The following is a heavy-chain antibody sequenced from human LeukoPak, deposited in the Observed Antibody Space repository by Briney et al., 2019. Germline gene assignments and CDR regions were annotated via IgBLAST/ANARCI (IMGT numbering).Heavy chain of an antibody. CDR2: IYYSGST. D-gene: IGHD2-2*02. Sequence: PSETLSLTCTVSGGSISSSSYYWGWIRQPPEKGLEWIGSIYYSGSTYYNPSLKSRVTISVDTSKNQFSLKLSSVTAADTAVHYCARRIVVVPAAIHSVAWFDPWGQGTLVTVSS. CDR1: GGSISSSSYY. J-gene: IGHJ5*02. CDR3: ARRIVVVPAAIHSVAWFDP. V-gene: IGHV4-39*07.